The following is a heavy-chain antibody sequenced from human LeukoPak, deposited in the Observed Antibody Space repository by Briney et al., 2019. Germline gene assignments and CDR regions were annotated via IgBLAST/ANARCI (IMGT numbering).Heavy chain of an antibody. CDR2: IYWNDDK. D-gene: IGHD4-17*01. V-gene: IGHV2-5*01. CDR3: AHSKWDGGSTVTTPKYYFDY. CDR1: GGSISNSNNY. J-gene: IGHJ4*02. Sequence: TLSLTCTVSGGSISNSNNYYWGWIRQPPGKALEWLALIYWNDDKRYSPSLKSRLTITKDTSKNQVVLTMTNMDPVDTATYYCAHSKWDGGSTVTTPKYYFDYWGQGTLVTVSS.